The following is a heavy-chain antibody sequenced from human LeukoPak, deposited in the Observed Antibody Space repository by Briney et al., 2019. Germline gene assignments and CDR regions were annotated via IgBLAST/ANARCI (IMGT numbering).Heavy chain of an antibody. CDR3: AELGITMIGGV. Sequence: LPGGSLRLSCAASGFTFSSYEMNWVRQAPGKGLEWVSYISSSGSTIYHADSVKGRFTISGDNAKNSLYLQMNSLRAEDTAVYYCAELGITMIGGVWGKGTTVTISS. CDR2: ISSSGSTI. D-gene: IGHD3-10*02. V-gene: IGHV3-48*03. J-gene: IGHJ6*04. CDR1: GFTFSSYE.